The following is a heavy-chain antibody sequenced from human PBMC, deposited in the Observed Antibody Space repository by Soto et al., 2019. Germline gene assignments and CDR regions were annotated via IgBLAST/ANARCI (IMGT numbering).Heavy chain of an antibody. CDR3: AGKRDYDGRLR. V-gene: IGHV3-48*03. J-gene: IGHJ4*02. CDR1: GFTFSSYE. CDR2: ISRSGSTI. Sequence: AGGSLRLSCVASGFTFSSYEMNWVRQAPGKGLEWVSYISRSGSTIYYADSVKGRFTISRDTAKNSMYLQMNSLRAEDTAVYYCAGKRDYDGRLRWGQGTLVTVSS. D-gene: IGHD3-22*01.